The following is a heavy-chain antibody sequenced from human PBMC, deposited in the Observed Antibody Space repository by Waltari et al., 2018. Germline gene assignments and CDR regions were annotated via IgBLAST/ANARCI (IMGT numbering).Heavy chain of an antibody. Sequence: QVYLVQSGAEMKKPGASVQVSCKASGYNFVNSGISGVRQAPGQGLEWVGWFNSYNGKTNYAQNLQYRVTMTMDRSTATAHMELRSLRSDDTAVYYCARVVFSGRYPHGFDFWGQGTMVTVS. CDR1: GYNFVNSG. CDR3: ARVVFSGRYPHGFDF. D-gene: IGHD1-26*01. CDR2: FNSYNGKT. V-gene: IGHV1-18*01. J-gene: IGHJ3*01.